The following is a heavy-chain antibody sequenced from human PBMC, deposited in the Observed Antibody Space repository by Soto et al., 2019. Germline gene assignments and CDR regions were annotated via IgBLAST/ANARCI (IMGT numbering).Heavy chain of an antibody. Sequence: LGGSLRLSCAASGFTFSTYDMNWVRQAPGKGLEWVSSISSSSIYIYYAGSVKGRFTISRDNAKKSLYLQMNSLRAEDTAVYYCARVAADYSYYHMDVWGKGTTVTVSS. CDR2: ISSSSIYI. D-gene: IGHD6-19*01. J-gene: IGHJ6*03. CDR3: ARVAADYSYYHMDV. V-gene: IGHV3-21*01. CDR1: GFTFSTYD.